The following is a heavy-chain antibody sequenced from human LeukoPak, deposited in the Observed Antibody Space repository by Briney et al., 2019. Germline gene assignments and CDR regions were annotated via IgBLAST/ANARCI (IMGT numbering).Heavy chain of an antibody. Sequence: PGGSLRLSCAASGFTFSSYGMHWVRQAPGKGLEWAALISYDGSNEYYGDSVKGRFTISRDNSKNTLYLQMNSLRAEDTAVYYCAKPTYVDTAMAFDYWGQGTLVAVSS. CDR3: AKPTYVDTAMAFDY. CDR2: ISYDGSNE. J-gene: IGHJ4*02. D-gene: IGHD5-18*01. CDR1: GFTFSSYG. V-gene: IGHV3-30*18.